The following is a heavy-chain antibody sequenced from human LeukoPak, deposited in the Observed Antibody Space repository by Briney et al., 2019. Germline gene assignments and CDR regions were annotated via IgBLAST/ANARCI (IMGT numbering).Heavy chain of an antibody. V-gene: IGHV1-69*01. CDR1: GGTFSSYA. CDR2: IIPIFGTA. D-gene: IGHD3-10*01. CDR3: ARGGHKLLHNWFDP. J-gene: IGHJ5*02. Sequence: SVKVSCKASGGTFSSYAISWVRQAPGQGLDWMGGIIPIFGTANYAQKFQGRVTITADESTSTAYMELSSLRSEDTAVYYCARGGHKLLHNWFDPWGQGTLVTVSS.